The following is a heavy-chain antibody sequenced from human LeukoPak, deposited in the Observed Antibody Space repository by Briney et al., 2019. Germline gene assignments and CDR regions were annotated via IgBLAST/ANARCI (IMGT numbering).Heavy chain of an antibody. Sequence: GESLKISCKGSGYGYITYWIGWVRQMPGKGLEWMGRIDPSDSYTNYSPSFQGHVTISADKSISTAYLQWSSLKASDTAMYYCARTEGLAAAGDDYWGQGTLVTVSS. CDR3: ARTEGLAAAGDDY. J-gene: IGHJ4*02. D-gene: IGHD6-13*01. V-gene: IGHV5-10-1*01. CDR1: GYGYITYW. CDR2: IDPSDSYT.